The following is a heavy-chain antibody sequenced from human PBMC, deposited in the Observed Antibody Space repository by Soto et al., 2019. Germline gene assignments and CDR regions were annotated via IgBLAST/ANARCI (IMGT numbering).Heavy chain of an antibody. CDR2: IYYSGST. CDR3: AREQLVYNWFDP. V-gene: IGHV4-31*03. Sequence: SETLSLTCTVSGGSISSGGYYWSWIRQHPGKGLEWIGYIYYSGSTYYNPSLKSRVTISVDTSKNQFSLKLSSVTAADTAVYYCAREQLVYNWFDPWGQGTLVTVSS. CDR1: GGSISSGGYY. D-gene: IGHD6-13*01. J-gene: IGHJ5*02.